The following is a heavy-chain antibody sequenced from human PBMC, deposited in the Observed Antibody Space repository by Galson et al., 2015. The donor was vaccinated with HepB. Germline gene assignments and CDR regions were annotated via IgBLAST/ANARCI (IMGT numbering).Heavy chain of an antibody. V-gene: IGHV1-18*01. J-gene: IGHJ2*01. D-gene: IGHD3-22*01. Sequence: SVKVSCKASGYTFTSYGISWVRQAPGQGLEWMGWISAYNGNTNYAQKLQGRVTMTTDTSTSTAYMELRSLRSDDTAVYYCARFLPSEYDSSGYWYFDLWGRGTLVTVSS. CDR1: GYTFTSYG. CDR2: ISAYNGNT. CDR3: ARFLPSEYDSSGYWYFDL.